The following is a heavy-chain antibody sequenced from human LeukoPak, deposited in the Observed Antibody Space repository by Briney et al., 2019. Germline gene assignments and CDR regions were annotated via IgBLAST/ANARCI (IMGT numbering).Heavy chain of an antibody. J-gene: IGHJ4*02. CDR3: ARLPVAGTGY. D-gene: IGHD6-19*01. CDR2: FYYSGST. CDR1: GGSIRSGSYY. Sequence: SETLSLTCTVSGGSIRSGSYYWGWIRQPPGKGLEWIGSFYYSGSTYYNPSLKSRVTISVDTSKNQLSLRLSSVTAADTAVYYCARLPVAGTGYWGQGTLVTVSS. V-gene: IGHV4-39*01.